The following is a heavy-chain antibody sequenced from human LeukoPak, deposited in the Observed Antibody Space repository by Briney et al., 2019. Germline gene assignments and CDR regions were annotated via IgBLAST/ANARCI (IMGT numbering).Heavy chain of an antibody. D-gene: IGHD3-10*01. Sequence: SETLSLTCAVYGGSFSGYYWSWTRQPPGKGLEWIGEIDHSGSTNYNPSLKRRVTISLDTSKNQFSLKLSSVTAADTALYYCARSSMVRGSPLDYWGQGTLVTVSS. CDR1: GGSFSGYY. CDR3: ARSSMVRGSPLDY. CDR2: IDHSGST. V-gene: IGHV4-34*01. J-gene: IGHJ4*02.